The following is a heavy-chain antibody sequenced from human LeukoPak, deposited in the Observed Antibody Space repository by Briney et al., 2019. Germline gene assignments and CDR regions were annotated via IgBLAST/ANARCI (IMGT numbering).Heavy chain of an antibody. CDR1: GFTFTTYA. CDR2: ISYDGSNE. CDR3: ARGGHITIFGVLIDY. V-gene: IGHV3-30*04. J-gene: IGHJ4*02. D-gene: IGHD3-3*01. Sequence: PGGSLRLSCAASGFTFTTYALHWVRQAPDKGLEWVAVISYDGSNEYYADSVKGRFTISRDNSKNTLYLQINSLRAEDTAVYYSARGGHITIFGVLIDYWGQGTLVTVSS.